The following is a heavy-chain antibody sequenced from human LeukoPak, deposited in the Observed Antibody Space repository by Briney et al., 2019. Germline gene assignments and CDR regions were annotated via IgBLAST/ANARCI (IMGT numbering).Heavy chain of an antibody. V-gene: IGHV3-30*14. CDR1: GFTFSSYA. CDR2: ISYDGSNK. CDR3: ARTYYSGSGTYQRWFDP. D-gene: IGHD3-10*01. Sequence: PGGSLRLSCAASGFTFSSYAMHWVRQAPGKGLEWVAVISYDGSNKYYADSVKGRFTISRDNSKNTLYLQMDSLRAEDTAVYYCARTYYSGSGTYQRWFDPWGQGTLVTVSS. J-gene: IGHJ5*02.